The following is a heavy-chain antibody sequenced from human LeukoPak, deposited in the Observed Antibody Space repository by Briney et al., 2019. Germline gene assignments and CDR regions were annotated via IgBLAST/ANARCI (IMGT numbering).Heavy chain of an antibody. D-gene: IGHD3-10*01. V-gene: IGHV3-33*06. CDR1: GFTFSSYG. Sequence: GGSLRLSCAASGFTFSSYGMHWVHQAPGKGLEWVAVICYDGSNKYYADSVKGRFTISRDNSKNTLYLQMNSLRAEDTAVYYCAKNSGKDRYYYYYMDVWGKGTTVTVSS. J-gene: IGHJ6*03. CDR3: AKNSGKDRYYYYYMDV. CDR2: ICYDGSNK.